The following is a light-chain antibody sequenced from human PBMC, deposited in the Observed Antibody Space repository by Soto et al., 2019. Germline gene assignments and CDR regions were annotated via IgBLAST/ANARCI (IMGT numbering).Light chain of an antibody. Sequence: QSALTQPASVSGSPRPSITISGTGTSSDVGSYNLVSWYQQHPGKAPKLMIYEGSKRPSGVSNRFSGSKSGNTASLTISGLQAEDEADYYCCSYAGSSTLYVFGTGTKVTVL. CDR3: CSYAGSSTLYV. CDR2: EGS. V-gene: IGLV2-23*01. CDR1: SSDVGSYNL. J-gene: IGLJ1*01.